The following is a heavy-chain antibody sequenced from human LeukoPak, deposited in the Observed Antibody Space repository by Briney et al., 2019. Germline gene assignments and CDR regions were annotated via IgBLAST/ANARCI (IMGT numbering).Heavy chain of an antibody. CDR1: GFTFTNYW. CDR2: INREGSEK. V-gene: IGHV3-7*01. Sequence: GGSLRLSCAASGFTFTNYWMIWVRQAPGKGLEWVANINREGSEKHYADSVNGRFTISRDNAKNSMFLQMNSLRADDTAMYYCVRDSGAYSSVYYDAFDFWGQGTVVTVSS. J-gene: IGHJ3*01. D-gene: IGHD5/OR15-5a*01. CDR3: VRDSGAYSSVYYDAFDF.